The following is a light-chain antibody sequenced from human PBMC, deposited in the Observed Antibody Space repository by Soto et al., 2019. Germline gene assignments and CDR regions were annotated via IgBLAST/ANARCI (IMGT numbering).Light chain of an antibody. Sequence: QSGLTQTASVSGSPGQSITMSCTGTRSDVGGYNLVSWYQQHPGKAPRLLIHDDIKRPSGVSDRFSGSKSGNTASLTISGLQAEDEADYYCFSYAGSITLVFGGGNKVTVL. CDR1: RSDVGGYNL. V-gene: IGLV2-23*01. J-gene: IGLJ2*01. CDR2: DDI. CDR3: FSYAGSITLV.